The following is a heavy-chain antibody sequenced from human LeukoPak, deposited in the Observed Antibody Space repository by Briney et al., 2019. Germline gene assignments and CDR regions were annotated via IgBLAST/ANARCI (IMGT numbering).Heavy chain of an antibody. D-gene: IGHD2-2*02. CDR2: IYYSGST. CDR1: GGSISSYY. CDR3: AAIPNNADYPFDY. V-gene: IGHV4-59*01. Sequence: SETLSLTCTVSGGSISSYYWSWIRQPPGKGLEWIGYIYYSGSTNYNPSLKSRVTISVDTSKNQFSLKLSSVTAADTAVYYCAAIPNNADYPFDYWGQVTLVTVSS. J-gene: IGHJ4*02.